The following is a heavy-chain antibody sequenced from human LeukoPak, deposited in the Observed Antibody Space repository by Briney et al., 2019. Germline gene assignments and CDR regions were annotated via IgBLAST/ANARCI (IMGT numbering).Heavy chain of an antibody. V-gene: IGHV3-11*06. CDR2: ISSSNTYT. Sequence: GGSLRLSCAASGFTFSDYYMSWIRQAPGKGLEWISYISSSNTYTNYADSVKGRFAISRDNAKNSLYLQMNSLRAEDTAVYYCARGAQQQWVYFDSWGKVTLVNVSS. J-gene: IGHJ4*02. CDR1: GFTFSDYY. CDR3: ARGAQQQWVYFDS. D-gene: IGHD6-13*01.